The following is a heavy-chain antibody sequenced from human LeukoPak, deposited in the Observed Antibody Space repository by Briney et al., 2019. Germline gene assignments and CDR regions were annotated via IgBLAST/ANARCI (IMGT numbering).Heavy chain of an antibody. J-gene: IGHJ3*02. V-gene: IGHV1-69*13. D-gene: IGHD6-13*01. Sequence: SVKVSCKASGGTFISYAISWVRQAPGQGLEWMGGIIPIFGTANYAQKFQGRVTITADESTSTAYMELSSLRSEDTAVYYCARVQQQLPTGAFDIWGQGTMVTVSS. CDR1: GGTFISYA. CDR2: IIPIFGTA. CDR3: ARVQQQLPTGAFDI.